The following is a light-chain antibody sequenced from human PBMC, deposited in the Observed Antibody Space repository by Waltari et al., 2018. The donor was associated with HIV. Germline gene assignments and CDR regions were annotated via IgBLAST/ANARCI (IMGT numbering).Light chain of an antibody. CDR3: QVYDGNSVI. V-gene: IGLV3-21*02. Sequence: SYVLTQPPSVSVAPGQTAMITCGGNSVGSKTVHWYQQKPGQAPVLVVYDDSDRPSGIRERFAGSNSANSATLTISRVEDGDEADYYCQVYDGNSVIFAGGTKLTVL. CDR1: SVGSKT. J-gene: IGLJ2*01. CDR2: DDS.